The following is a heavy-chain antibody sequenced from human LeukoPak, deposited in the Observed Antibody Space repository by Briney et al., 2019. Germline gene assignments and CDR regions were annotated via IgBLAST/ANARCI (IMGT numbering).Heavy chain of an antibody. CDR1: GGTFSSYA. CDR3: ARDEDYGISVNVDY. CDR2: IMPFFDIT. Sequence: SVKVSCKASGGTFSSYAISWVRQAPGQGLEWMGGIMPFFDITNYAQKFQGRITIAADKSTNTAYMELSSLRSEDTAVYYCARDEDYGISVNVDYWGQGTLVTVSS. V-gene: IGHV1-69*10. D-gene: IGHD4-17*01. J-gene: IGHJ4*02.